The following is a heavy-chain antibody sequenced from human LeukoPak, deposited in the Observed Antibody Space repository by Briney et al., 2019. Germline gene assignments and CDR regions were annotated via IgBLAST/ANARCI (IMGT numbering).Heavy chain of an antibody. CDR3: ARMVGARGYFDY. CDR2: INPNSGGT. V-gene: IGHV1-2*02. CDR1: GYTFTGYY. J-gene: IGHJ4*02. Sequence: ASVKVSCKASGYTFTGYYMHWVRQAPGQGLEWMGWINPNSGGTNYAQKFQGRVTMTRDTSISTAYMELSRLRSDDTAVYYCARMVGARGYFDYWGQGTLVTVSS. D-gene: IGHD1-26*01.